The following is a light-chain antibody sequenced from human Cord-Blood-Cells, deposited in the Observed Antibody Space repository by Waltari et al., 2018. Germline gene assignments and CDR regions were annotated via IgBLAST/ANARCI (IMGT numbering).Light chain of an antibody. J-gene: IGLJ3*02. Sequence: QSVLTQPPSASGTPGQRVTISCSGSSSNIGSNTVNWYQQLPGTAPKLLIYSNNQRPSGAPDRCSASKSGTSASLAISGLQSEDEADYYCAAWDDSLNGWVFGGGTKLTVL. CDR3: AAWDDSLNGWV. CDR2: SNN. CDR1: SSNIGSNT. V-gene: IGLV1-44*01.